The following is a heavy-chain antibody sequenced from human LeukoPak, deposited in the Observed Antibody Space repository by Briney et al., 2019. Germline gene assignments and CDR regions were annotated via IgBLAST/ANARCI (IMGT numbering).Heavy chain of an antibody. CDR1: GFTFGNYG. CDR2: VWYDGSKT. V-gene: IGHV3-33*06. CDR3: AKDVVSDCGGHNCWAHFDY. Sequence: GRSLRLSCAASGFTFGNYGMHWVRQAPGKGLEWVAVVWYDGSKTNYGDFVRGRFTVSRDISKNTLYLEMNSLRAEDTAVYYCAKDVVSDCGGHNCWAHFDYWGQGTLVTVSS. J-gene: IGHJ4*02. D-gene: IGHD2-21*01.